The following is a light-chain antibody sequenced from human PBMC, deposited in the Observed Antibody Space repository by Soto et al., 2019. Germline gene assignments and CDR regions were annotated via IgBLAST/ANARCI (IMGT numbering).Light chain of an antibody. V-gene: IGLV2-14*01. J-gene: IGLJ1*01. Sequence: QSVLTQPASVSGSPGQSITISCTGTSSDVGGYNYVSWYQQHPGKAPKLMIYDVSNRPSGVSNRFSGSKSGNTASLTISWLQAEDEADYYCSSYTRSSTRVFGTGTKLTVL. CDR1: SSDVGGYNY. CDR3: SSYTRSSTRV. CDR2: DVS.